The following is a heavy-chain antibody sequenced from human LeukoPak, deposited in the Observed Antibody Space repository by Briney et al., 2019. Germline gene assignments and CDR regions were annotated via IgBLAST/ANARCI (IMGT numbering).Heavy chain of an antibody. CDR3: ARGGNWSPCGMDV. Sequence: GASVKVSCKASGYTFTGYYMHWVRQAPGQGLEWMGWINPNSGGTNYAQKFQGRVTMTRDTSISTAYMDLSRLRSDDTAVYYCARGGNWSPCGMDVWGQGTAVTVSS. D-gene: IGHD1-1*01. CDR1: GYTFTGYY. J-gene: IGHJ6*02. V-gene: IGHV1-2*02. CDR2: INPNSGGT.